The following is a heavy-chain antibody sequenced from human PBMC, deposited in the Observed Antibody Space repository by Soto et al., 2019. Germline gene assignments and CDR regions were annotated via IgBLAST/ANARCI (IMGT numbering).Heavy chain of an antibody. J-gene: IGHJ2*01. CDR2: MGGDNGDT. Sequence: EVQMLESGGGLVQPGGSLRLSCAASGFIFSNYAMSWVRQAPGKGLEWVAGMGGDNGDTYYADSVRGRFDISRDNSKSTLFLQMNSLRAEDTAVYYCAREGYYDSSGSRYWYFDLWGRGTLVTVSS. CDR1: GFIFSNYA. CDR3: AREGYYDSSGSRYWYFDL. D-gene: IGHD3-22*01. V-gene: IGHV3-23*01.